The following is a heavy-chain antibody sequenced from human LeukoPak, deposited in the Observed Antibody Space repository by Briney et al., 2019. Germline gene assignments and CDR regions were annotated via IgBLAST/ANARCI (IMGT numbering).Heavy chain of an antibody. CDR1: GGTFSSYS. Sequence: GSSVKVSCKASGGTFSSYSITWVRQAPGQGLEWMGGIMPLFNTANYAQQFQGRVTITTDESTSTAYMELSSLRFEDTAMYYCVRVDRYHYYLDVWDKGTTVTVSS. CDR3: VRVDRYHYYLDV. J-gene: IGHJ6*03. V-gene: IGHV1-69*05. CDR2: IMPLFNTA.